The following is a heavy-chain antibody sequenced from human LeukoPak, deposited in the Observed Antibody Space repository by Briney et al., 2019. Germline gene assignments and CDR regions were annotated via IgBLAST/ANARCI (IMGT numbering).Heavy chain of an antibody. CDR2: MYSSGTT. CDR3: AREGGSYRSFDY. D-gene: IGHD1-26*01. J-gene: IGHJ4*02. Sequence: KPSETLSLTCTVSGDSISSYYWSWIRQPAGKGLEWIGRMYSSGTTHYSPSPKSRITMSVDTSKNQFSLRLSSVTAADTAVYYCAREGGSYRSFDYWGQGTLVTVSS. CDR1: GDSISSYY. V-gene: IGHV4-4*07.